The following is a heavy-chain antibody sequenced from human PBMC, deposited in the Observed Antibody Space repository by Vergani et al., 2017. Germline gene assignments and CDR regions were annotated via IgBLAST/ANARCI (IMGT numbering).Heavy chain of an antibody. V-gene: IGHV5-51*01. Sequence: EVQLVQSGAEVKKPGESLQISCQISAYSFTNYWIGWVRQMPEKGLKWMGIIQPADSDTRYSPSFQGQVTISVDKSISTAYLQRSSLRASDSAMYYCARLYERKSSGRKYFDEWGQGTMVTVSS. CDR3: ARLYERKSSGRKYFDE. CDR2: IQPADSDT. D-gene: IGHD1-26*01. J-gene: IGHJ4*02. CDR1: AYSFTNYW.